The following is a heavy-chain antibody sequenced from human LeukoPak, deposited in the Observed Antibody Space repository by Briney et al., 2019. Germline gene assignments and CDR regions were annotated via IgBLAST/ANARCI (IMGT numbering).Heavy chain of an antibody. CDR3: ATDNSYGSGSYYT. J-gene: IGHJ4*02. V-gene: IGHV6-1*01. CDR2: TYYKSKWNN. D-gene: IGHD3-10*01. CDR1: GDSVSSNSAA. Sequence: KVSQTLSLTCAISGDSVSSNSAAWNWIRQSPSRGLEWLGRTYYKSKWNNNYAVSVKSRITINPDTSKNQFSLKLSSVTAADTAVYYCATDNSYGSGSYYTWGQGTLVTVSS.